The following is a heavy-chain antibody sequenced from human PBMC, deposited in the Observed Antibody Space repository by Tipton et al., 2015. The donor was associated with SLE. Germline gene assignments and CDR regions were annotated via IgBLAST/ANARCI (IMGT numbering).Heavy chain of an antibody. Sequence: TLSLTCTVSGGSISIHYWSWIRQPPGKGLEWIGYIYYSGSTNYNPSLKSRVTISVDTSKNQFSLKLSSVTAADTAVYYCARVPLAPYCGGDCYGGFDYWGQGTLVTVSS. CDR3: ARVPLAPYCGGDCYGGFDY. CDR2: IYYSGST. D-gene: IGHD2-21*01. V-gene: IGHV4-59*11. CDR1: GGSISIHY. J-gene: IGHJ4*02.